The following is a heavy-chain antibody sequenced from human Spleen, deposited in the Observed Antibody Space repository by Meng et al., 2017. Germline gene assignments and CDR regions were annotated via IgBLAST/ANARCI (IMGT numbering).Heavy chain of an antibody. J-gene: IGHJ6*02. V-gene: IGHV3-48*03. CDR2: IRSSGGII. CDR3: ARGYSAENYYYYYGMDV. CDR1: GFTLSNYE. D-gene: IGHD2-15*01. Sequence: SCEASGFTLSNYEMNWVRQAPGKGLERVSYIRSSGGIIDYADSVKGRFTISRDNAKNSLYLQMNSLGAEDTAVYYCARGYSAENYYYYYGMDVWGQGTTVTVSS.